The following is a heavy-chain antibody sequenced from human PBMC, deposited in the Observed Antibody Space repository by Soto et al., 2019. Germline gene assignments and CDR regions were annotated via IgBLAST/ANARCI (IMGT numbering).Heavy chain of an antibody. J-gene: IGHJ4*02. CDR1: GFSFSSYA. D-gene: IGHD2-2*01. Sequence: GGSLRLSCAASGFSFSSYAMSWVRQAPGKGLEWVSAISGSGGSTYYADSVKGRFTISRDNSKNTLFLQMNSLRAEDTAIYYCAKDLSRCSSTICYEAGHDYWGQGTLVTVSS. CDR3: AKDLSRCSSTICYEAGHDY. CDR2: ISGSGGST. V-gene: IGHV3-23*01.